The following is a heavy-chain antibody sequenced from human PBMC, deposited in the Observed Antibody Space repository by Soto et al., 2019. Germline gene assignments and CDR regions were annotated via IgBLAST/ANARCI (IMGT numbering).Heavy chain of an antibody. J-gene: IGHJ6*02. CDR2: IIPSVGTA. V-gene: IGHV1-69*01. CDR3: ARDRIAGSKYYYGMDV. CDR1: GGTFSSYA. Sequence: QVQLVQSGAEVKKPGSSVRVSCKASGGTFSSYAISWVRQAPGQGLEWMGGIIPSVGTANYAQKFQGRVTITADESTSTAYMELSSLRSEDTAVYYCARDRIAGSKYYYGMDVWGQGTTVTVSS. D-gene: IGHD6-13*01.